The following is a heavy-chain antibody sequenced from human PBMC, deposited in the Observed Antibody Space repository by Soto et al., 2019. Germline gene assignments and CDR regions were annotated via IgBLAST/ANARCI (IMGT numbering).Heavy chain of an antibody. V-gene: IGHV3-23*01. Sequence: GGSLRLSCAASGITFSSYVLSWVRQAPGMGLEWVSSISGSGASTYYADSVKGRFTISRDTSKSTLYLHLNSLRADDTAIYYCAKEAGRGVAIFPSYFYSWVHGT. CDR1: GITFSSYV. J-gene: IGHJ4*01. CDR2: ISGSGAST. D-gene: IGHD2-15*01. CDR3: AKEAGRGVAIFPSYFYS.